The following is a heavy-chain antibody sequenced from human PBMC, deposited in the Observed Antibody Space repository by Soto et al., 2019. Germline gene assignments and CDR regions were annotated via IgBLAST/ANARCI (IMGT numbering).Heavy chain of an antibody. CDR1: GGSISYYY. D-gene: IGHD2-2*01. CDR3: ASMGRSTSRNYYYYGMDV. V-gene: IGHV4-4*07. J-gene: IGHJ6*02. CDR2: IYTSGST. Sequence: SETLSLTXTVSGGSISYYYWSWIRQPAGKGLEWIGRIYTSGSTNYNPSLKSRVTMSVDTSKNQFSLNLSSVTAADTAVYYCASMGRSTSRNYYYYGMDVWGQGTTVTVSS.